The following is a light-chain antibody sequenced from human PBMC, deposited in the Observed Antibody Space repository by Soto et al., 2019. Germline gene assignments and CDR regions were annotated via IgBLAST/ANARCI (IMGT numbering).Light chain of an antibody. CDR2: GAS. CDR1: QSVSSTY. J-gene: IGKJ2*01. V-gene: IGKV3-20*01. CDR3: HQYGSSRHT. Sequence: EIVLTQSPGTLSLSPGERATLSCRASQSVSSTYLAWYRQKPGQAPRLLIYGASSRAIGIPDRFSGSGSGTDFTHTISRLEPEDFAVYYCHQYGSSRHTFGQGTKVEIK.